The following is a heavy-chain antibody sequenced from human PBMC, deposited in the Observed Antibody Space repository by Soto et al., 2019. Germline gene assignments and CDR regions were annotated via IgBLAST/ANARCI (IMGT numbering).Heavy chain of an antibody. Sequence: QVQLVQSGAEVKKPGASVKVSCKTSGYTFTYYHIHWLRQAPGQGPEWMGKIYPSGGSTNYAPKFSGRGTMSMDTSSSTVYLVLSSLRSEDTVMYYCARDAAFGNYAYNWFDPWGQGTLVTVSS. V-gene: IGHV1-46*01. CDR2: IYPSGGST. J-gene: IGHJ5*02. CDR1: GYTFTYYH. D-gene: IGHD4-4*01. CDR3: ARDAAFGNYAYNWFDP.